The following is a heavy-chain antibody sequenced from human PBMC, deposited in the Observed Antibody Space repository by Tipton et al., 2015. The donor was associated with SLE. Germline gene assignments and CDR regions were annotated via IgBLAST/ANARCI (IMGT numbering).Heavy chain of an antibody. J-gene: IGHJ4*02. Sequence: QSGPEVKKPGSSVKVSCKASGGTFSSYTISWVRQAPGQGLEWMGRIIPILGIANYAQKFQGRVTITADKSTSTAYMELSSLRSEDTAVYYCAGVGGGRYYFDYWGQGTLVTVSS. CDR2: IIPILGIA. CDR3: AGVGGGRYYFDY. D-gene: IGHD1-26*01. CDR1: GGTFSSYT. V-gene: IGHV1-69*04.